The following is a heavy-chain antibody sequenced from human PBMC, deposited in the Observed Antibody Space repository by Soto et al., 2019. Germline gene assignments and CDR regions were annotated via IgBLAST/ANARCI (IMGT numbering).Heavy chain of an antibody. Sequence: PGGSLRLSCAASGFTVSSNYMSWVRQATGKGLEWVSVIYSGGSTYYADSVKGRFTISRHNSKNTLYLQMNSLRAEDTAVYYCATPPPYYYDSSGYYHWGQGTLVTVSS. CDR2: IYSGGST. J-gene: IGHJ5*02. V-gene: IGHV3-53*04. CDR1: GFTVSSNY. D-gene: IGHD3-22*01. CDR3: ATPPPYYYDSSGYYH.